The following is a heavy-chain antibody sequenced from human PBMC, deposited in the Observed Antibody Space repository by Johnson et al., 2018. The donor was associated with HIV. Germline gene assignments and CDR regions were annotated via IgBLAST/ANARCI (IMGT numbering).Heavy chain of an antibody. Sequence: QVQLVESGGGVMQPGKSLRLSCAASGFTFSSYAMHWVRQAPGKGLEWVAVISYDGSNKYYADSVKGRFTISRDNSKNTLYLQMNSLRAEDTAVYYCAREGAWEVRPGAFDIWGQGTMVTVSS. CDR1: GFTFSSYA. J-gene: IGHJ3*02. CDR2: ISYDGSNK. CDR3: AREGAWEVRPGAFDI. D-gene: IGHD1-26*01. V-gene: IGHV3-30*14.